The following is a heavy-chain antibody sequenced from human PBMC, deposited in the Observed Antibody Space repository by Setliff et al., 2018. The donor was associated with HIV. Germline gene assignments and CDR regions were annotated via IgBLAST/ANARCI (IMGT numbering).Heavy chain of an antibody. CDR2: VSASGST. D-gene: IGHD1-20*01. CDR3: ARDGGRRKWHDEDAFDI. CDR1: GGSISSGTYY. Sequence: LSLTCTVSGGSISSGTYYWSWIRQPAGKGLEWIGRVSASGSTNYNPSLKSRVTISVDTSKNQFSLKVTSVTAADTAVYYCARDGGRRKWHDEDAFDIWGQGTMVTVSS. V-gene: IGHV4-61*02. J-gene: IGHJ3*02.